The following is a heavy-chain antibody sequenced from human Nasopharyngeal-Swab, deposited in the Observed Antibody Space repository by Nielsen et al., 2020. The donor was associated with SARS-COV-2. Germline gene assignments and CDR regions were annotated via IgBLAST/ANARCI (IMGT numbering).Heavy chain of an antibody. D-gene: IGHD3-10*01. J-gene: IGHJ6*02. V-gene: IGHV3-23*01. CDR1: GFTFSSYA. Sequence: GGSLRLSCVASGFTFSSYAMSWVRQAPGKGLNWVSAISGAGSSTYYADSVKGRFTISRDNAKNSLYLQMNSLRAEDTAVYYCATLYGSGIYAGYYYYYGMDVWGQGTTVTVSS. CDR2: ISGAGSST. CDR3: ATLYGSGIYAGYYYYYGMDV.